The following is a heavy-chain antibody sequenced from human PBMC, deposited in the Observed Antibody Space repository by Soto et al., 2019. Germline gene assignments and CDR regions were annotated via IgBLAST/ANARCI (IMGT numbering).Heavy chain of an antibody. V-gene: IGHV4-61*08. CDR2: IYYSGST. CDR1: GGSISSGGYY. CDR3: ARDQDYYDSSGSLGFHP. Sequence: SETLSLTCTVSGGSISSGGYYWSWIRQHPGKGLEWIGYIYYSGSTNYNPSLKSRVTISVDTSKNQFSLKLSSVTAGDTAVYYCARDQDYYDSSGSLGFHPWGQGTLVTVPS. J-gene: IGHJ5*02. D-gene: IGHD3-22*01.